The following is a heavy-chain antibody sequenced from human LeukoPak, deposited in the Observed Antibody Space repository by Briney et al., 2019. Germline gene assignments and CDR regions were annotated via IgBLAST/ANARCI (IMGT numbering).Heavy chain of an antibody. CDR3: ARDRSPKCSGGSCYLDY. CDR1: GFTFSTYT. CDR2: ISSSSTYI. V-gene: IGHV3-21*01. D-gene: IGHD2-15*01. Sequence: PGGSLRLSCAASGFTFSTYTIGWVRQAPGKGLEWVASISSSSTYIYYADSVKGRFTISRDNAKNSPSLQMNSLRAEDTAVYYCARDRSPKCSGGSCYLDYWGQGTLGTVSS. J-gene: IGHJ4*02.